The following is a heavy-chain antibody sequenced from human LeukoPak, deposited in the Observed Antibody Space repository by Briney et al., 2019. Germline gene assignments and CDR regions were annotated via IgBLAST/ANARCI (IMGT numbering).Heavy chain of an antibody. J-gene: IGHJ3*02. Sequence: PSETLSLTSTVSGGSISSYYWSWIRQPPGKGLEWIGYIYYSGSTNYNPSLKSRVTISVDTSKNQFSLKLSSVTAADTAVYYCARRRCGASCWSPDAFDIWGQGTMVTVSS. CDR2: IYYSGST. V-gene: IGHV4-59*08. D-gene: IGHD2-2*01. CDR1: GGSISSYY. CDR3: ARRRCGASCWSPDAFDI.